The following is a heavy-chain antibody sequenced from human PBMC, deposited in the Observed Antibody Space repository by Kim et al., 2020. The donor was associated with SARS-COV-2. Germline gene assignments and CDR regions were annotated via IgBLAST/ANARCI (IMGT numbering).Heavy chain of an antibody. D-gene: IGHD3-3*01. V-gene: IGHV4-4*02. J-gene: IGHJ3*01. CDR3: ARDRFITIFGVVISWAF. CDR2: IYHSRST. CDR1: GGSISSSNW. Sequence: SETLSLTCAVSGGSISSSNWWSWVHPPPGKGLGWIVVIYHSRSTNYNPSVKSRVTISVDKSKNQFSLQLSSVTAADTALYYCARDRFITIFGVVISWAF.